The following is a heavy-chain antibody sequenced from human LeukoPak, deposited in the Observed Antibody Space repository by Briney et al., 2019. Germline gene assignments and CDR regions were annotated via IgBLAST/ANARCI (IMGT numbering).Heavy chain of an antibody. V-gene: IGHV1-2*02. J-gene: IGHJ5*02. D-gene: IGHD2-15*01. CDR3: ARDPQGYCSGGSCLDDWFDP. Sequence: ASVKVSCKASGYTFTGYYMHWVRQAPGQGLEWMGWINPNSGGTNYAQKFQGRVTMTRDTSISTAYMELSRLRSDDTAVYYCARDPQGYCSGGSCLDDWFDPWGQGTLVTVSS. CDR1: GYTFTGYY. CDR2: INPNSGGT.